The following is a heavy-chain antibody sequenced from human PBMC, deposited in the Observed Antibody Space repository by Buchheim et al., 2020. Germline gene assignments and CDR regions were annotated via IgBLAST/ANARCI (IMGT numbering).Heavy chain of an antibody. Sequence: QVQLQESGPGLLKPSETLSLTCTVSGGSINNYYWSWIRQPPGKGPEWIGQIYYSGSADYNPSFPSRVTISVDTSKNQFSLKLSSVTAADTAVYYCARGRYCTNGVCYTYYYYYYGMDVWGQGTT. J-gene: IGHJ6*02. CDR1: GGSINNYY. CDR3: ARGRYCTNGVCYTYYYYYYGMDV. V-gene: IGHV4-59*12. CDR2: IYYSGSA. D-gene: IGHD2-8*01.